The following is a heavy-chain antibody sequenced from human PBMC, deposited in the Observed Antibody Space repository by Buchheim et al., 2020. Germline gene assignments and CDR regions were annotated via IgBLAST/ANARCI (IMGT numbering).Heavy chain of an antibody. Sequence: QVQLQESGPGLVKPSQTLSLTCTVSGGSISSGDYYWSWIRQPPGKGLEWIGYIYYSGSTYYTPSLKSRVTISVDTSTNQFSLKLSSVTAADTAVYYCARGGMVRGVIEENWFDPWGQGTL. CDR2: IYYSGST. D-gene: IGHD3-10*01. V-gene: IGHV4-30-4*01. J-gene: IGHJ5*02. CDR3: ARGGMVRGVIEENWFDP. CDR1: GGSISSGDYY.